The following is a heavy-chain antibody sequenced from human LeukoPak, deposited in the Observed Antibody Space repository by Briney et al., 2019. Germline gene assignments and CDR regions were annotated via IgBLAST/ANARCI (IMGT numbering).Heavy chain of an antibody. Sequence: PGGSLRLSCAASGFTVSSNYMSWVRQAPGKGLEWVSVIYSGGSTYYADFVKGRFTISRDNSKNTLYLQMNSLRAEDTAVYYCAREYRGEYYFAYWGQGTLVTVSS. CDR2: IYSGGST. J-gene: IGHJ4*02. CDR3: AREYRGEYYFAY. D-gene: IGHD3-10*01. CDR1: GFTVSSNY. V-gene: IGHV3-66*01.